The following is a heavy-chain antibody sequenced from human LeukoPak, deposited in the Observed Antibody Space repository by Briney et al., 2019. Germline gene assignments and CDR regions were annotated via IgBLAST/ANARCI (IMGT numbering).Heavy chain of an antibody. CDR1: GFTVSSNY. CDR2: IYRGGIT. D-gene: IGHD1-26*01. CDR3: ARETGSYGLDY. V-gene: IGHV3-53*01. J-gene: IGHJ4*02. Sequence: GGSLRLSCAASGFTVSSNYMSWVRQAPGKGLEWGSVIYRGGITYSADSVKGRFTISRDNSKNTLYLQMNSLRAEDTAVYYCARETGSYGLDYWGQGTLVTVSS.